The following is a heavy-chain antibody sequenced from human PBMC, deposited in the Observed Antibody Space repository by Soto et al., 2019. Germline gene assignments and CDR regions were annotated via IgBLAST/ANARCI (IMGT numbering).Heavy chain of an antibody. CDR3: ARGPSSGHYYYYYYGMDV. D-gene: IGHD3-22*01. CDR2: IYTSGST. J-gene: IGHJ6*02. CDR1: GGSISSYY. Sequence: SETLSLTCTVSGGSISSYYWSWIRQPAGKGLEWIGRIYTSGSTNYNPSLKSRVTMSVDTSKNQFSLKLSSVTAADTAVYYCARGPSSGHYYYYYYGMDVWGQGTTVTVYS. V-gene: IGHV4-4*07.